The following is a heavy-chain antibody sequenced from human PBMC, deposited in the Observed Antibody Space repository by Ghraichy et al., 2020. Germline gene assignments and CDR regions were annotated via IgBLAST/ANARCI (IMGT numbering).Heavy chain of an antibody. Sequence: GGSLRLSCAASGFSVSDKYMSWVRQAPGKGLERVSIIYSGGTTYYADSVKGRFTISRDNSKNTLYLQMNSLSAEDTAVYYCASDYYGSGSYSHDAFDIWGQGTKVTVSS. CDR2: IYSGGTT. CDR1: GFSVSDKY. D-gene: IGHD3-10*01. V-gene: IGHV3-53*01. CDR3: ASDYYGSGSYSHDAFDI. J-gene: IGHJ3*02.